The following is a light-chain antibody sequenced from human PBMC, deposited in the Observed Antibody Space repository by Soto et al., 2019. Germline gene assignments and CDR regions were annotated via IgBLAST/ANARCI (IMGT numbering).Light chain of an antibody. Sequence: DIQMTQAPSSLSASVGDRVTITCRASQDISNFLVWFQQKPGKVPTLLIYGASTLQSGVPSRFSGSGSGTDFTLPISSLQPEDVATYFCQKYTSAPFTFGPGTPVDIK. CDR2: GAS. CDR1: QDISNF. V-gene: IGKV1-27*01. J-gene: IGKJ3*01. CDR3: QKYTSAPFT.